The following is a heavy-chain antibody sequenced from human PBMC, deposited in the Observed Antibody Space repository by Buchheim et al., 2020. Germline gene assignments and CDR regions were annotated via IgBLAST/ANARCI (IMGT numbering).Heavy chain of an antibody. J-gene: IGHJ4*02. Sequence: EVHLVESGGGLVQPGGSLRLFCAASGFTFSSYWMSWVRQAPGQGLEWVAIIQKDGSEKYFVDSVKGRFTISRDNAQNSLYLQMNSLRAEDTAVYYCATGGELDYWGQGTL. CDR2: IQKDGSEK. V-gene: IGHV3-7*01. D-gene: IGHD1-26*01. CDR1: GFTFSSYW. CDR3: ATGGELDY.